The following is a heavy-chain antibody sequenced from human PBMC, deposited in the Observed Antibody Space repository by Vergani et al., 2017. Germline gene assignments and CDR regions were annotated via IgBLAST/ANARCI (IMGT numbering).Heavy chain of an antibody. V-gene: IGHV4-61*02. CDR1: GGSISSGSYY. D-gene: IGHD2/OR15-2a*01. CDR3: ARAFSGNYFDY. J-gene: IGHJ4*02. Sequence: QVQLQESGPGLVKPSQTLSLTCTVSGGSISSGSYYWSWIRQPAGKGLEWIGRIYTSGSTNYNPSLKSRVTISVDTSKNQFSLKLSSVTAADTAVYYCARAFSGNYFDYWGQGTLVTVSS. CDR2: IYTSGST.